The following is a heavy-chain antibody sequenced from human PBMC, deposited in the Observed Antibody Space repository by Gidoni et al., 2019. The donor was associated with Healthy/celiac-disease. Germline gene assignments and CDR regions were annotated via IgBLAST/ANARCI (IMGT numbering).Heavy chain of an antibody. D-gene: IGHD6-19*01. Sequence: QVQLVQSGAEVTKPGASVKVSCKASGYTFTSYGLSWVRKAPGQGLEWMGWISAYNGNTNHAQKLQGRVTMTTDTSTSTAYMELRSLRSDDTAVYYCAREGPALVAGYYYYYMDVWGKGTTVTVSS. CDR2: ISAYNGNT. V-gene: IGHV1-18*01. CDR3: AREGPALVAGYYYYYMDV. CDR1: GYTFTSYG. J-gene: IGHJ6*03.